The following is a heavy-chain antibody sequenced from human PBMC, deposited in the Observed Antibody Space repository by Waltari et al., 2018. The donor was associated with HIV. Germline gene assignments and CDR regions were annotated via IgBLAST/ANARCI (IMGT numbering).Heavy chain of an antibody. CDR3: ARDPQYCSSTSCSYYFDY. CDR2: RSYDGSNK. CDR1: GFTFSNYA. V-gene: IGHV3-30-3*01. Sequence: QVQLVESGGGVVQPGRSLRLSCAASGFTFSNYAMHWDRQAPGKGLGWVAVRSYDGSNKYYPESCKGRFTSSRDNSKNTLYLQMNSLRAEDTAAYYCARDPQYCSSTSCSYYFDYWGQGTLVTVSS. D-gene: IGHD2-2*01. J-gene: IGHJ4*02.